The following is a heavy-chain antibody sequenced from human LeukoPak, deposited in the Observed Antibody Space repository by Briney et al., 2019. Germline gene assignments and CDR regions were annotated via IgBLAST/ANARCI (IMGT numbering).Heavy chain of an antibody. CDR3: ARGGSGWFGALEFDY. V-gene: IGHV1-18*01. J-gene: IGHJ4*02. Sequence: GASVKVSCKISGFGLSVLSIHWVRQAPGKGFEWLGWISGQHGKTTYAQKFQDRVIMTTDTSTSTAYMELRSLTSDDTGVYFCARGGSGWFGALEFDYWGQGTLVTVSS. CDR1: GFGLSVLS. D-gene: IGHD3-10*01. CDR2: ISGQHGKT.